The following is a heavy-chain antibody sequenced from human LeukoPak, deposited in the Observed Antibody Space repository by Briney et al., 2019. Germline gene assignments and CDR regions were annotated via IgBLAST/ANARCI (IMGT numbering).Heavy chain of an antibody. CDR1: GGSISSYY. D-gene: IGHD5-12*01. V-gene: IGHV4-4*07. CDR3: ARDETGGYSSEYYFDY. CDR2: IYTSGST. J-gene: IGHJ4*02. Sequence: PSETLSLTCTVSGGSISSYYWSWIRQPAGKGLEWIGRIYTSGSTNYNPSLKSRVTMSVDTSKNQFSLKLSSVTAADTAVYYCARDETGGYSSEYYFDYWGQGTLVTVSS.